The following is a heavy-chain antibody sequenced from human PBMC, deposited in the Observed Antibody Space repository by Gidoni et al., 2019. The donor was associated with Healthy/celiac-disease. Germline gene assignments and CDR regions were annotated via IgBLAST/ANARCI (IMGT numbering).Heavy chain of an antibody. J-gene: IGHJ5*02. CDR3: ARIYGGGDCYWSNWFDP. Sequence: QVQLQASGPGLVTPSETLSLTCTVSGGSISSYYWSWIRQPPGKGLEWSGYIYYSGSTNYNPPLKSRVTISVDTSKNQFSLKLSSVTAADTAGYYCARIYGGGDCYWSNWFDPWGQGTLVTVSS. V-gene: IGHV4-59*01. CDR2: IYYSGST. CDR1: GGSISSYY. D-gene: IGHD2-21*01.